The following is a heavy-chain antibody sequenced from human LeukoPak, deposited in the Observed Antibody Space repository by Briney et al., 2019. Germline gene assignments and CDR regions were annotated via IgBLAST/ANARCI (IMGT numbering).Heavy chain of an antibody. V-gene: IGHV3-30*02. Sequence: PGGSLRLSCAASGFTFSSYGMHWVRQAPGKGLEWVAFIRYDGSNKYYADSVKGRFTISRDNSKNTLYLQMNSLRAEDTAVYYCAKDKDSGSFTGDPFDYWGQGTLVTVSS. CDR3: AKDKDSGSFTGDPFDY. D-gene: IGHD1-26*01. J-gene: IGHJ4*02. CDR2: IRYDGSNK. CDR1: GFTFSSYG.